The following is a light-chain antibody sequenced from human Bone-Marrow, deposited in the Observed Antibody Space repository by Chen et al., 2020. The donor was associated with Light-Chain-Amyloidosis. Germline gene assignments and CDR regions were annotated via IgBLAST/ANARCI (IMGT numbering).Light chain of an antibody. Sequence: SYEPTQLPSVSATPGQTARITCSGDDLPTKYAYWYQQKPGQAPVLVIHRDTERPSGISERFSGSSSGTTATLTISGVQAEDEADYHCQSADSSGTYEVIFGGGTKLTVL. CDR1: DLPTKY. CDR3: QSADSSGTYEVI. V-gene: IGLV3-25*03. CDR2: RDT. J-gene: IGLJ2*01.